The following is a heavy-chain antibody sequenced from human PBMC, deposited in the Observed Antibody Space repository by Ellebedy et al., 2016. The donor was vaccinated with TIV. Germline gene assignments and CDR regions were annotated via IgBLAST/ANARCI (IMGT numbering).Heavy chain of an antibody. D-gene: IGHD3-10*01. CDR3: ARVLGSWFGEFRYMDV. Sequence: ASVKVSCKASGYTFTSYDINWVRQATGQGLEWMGWMNPNRGNTGYAQKFQGRVTMTRNTSISTAYMELSSLRSEDTAVYYCARVLGSWFGEFRYMDVWGKGTTVTVSS. J-gene: IGHJ6*03. CDR1: GYTFTSYD. CDR2: MNPNRGNT. V-gene: IGHV1-8*01.